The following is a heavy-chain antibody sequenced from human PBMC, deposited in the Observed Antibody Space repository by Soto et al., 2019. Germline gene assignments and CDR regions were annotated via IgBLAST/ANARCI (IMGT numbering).Heavy chain of an antibody. CDR1: GGTFSSYA. J-gene: IGHJ3*02. CDR2: IIPIFGTA. Sequence: SLKVSCKASGGTFSSYAISWVRQAPGQGLEWMGGIIPIFGTANYAQKFQGRVTITADESTSTAYMELSSLRSEDTAVYYCARDLGYNWNDLGAFDIWGQGTMVTVSS. V-gene: IGHV1-69*13. CDR3: ARDLGYNWNDLGAFDI. D-gene: IGHD1-20*01.